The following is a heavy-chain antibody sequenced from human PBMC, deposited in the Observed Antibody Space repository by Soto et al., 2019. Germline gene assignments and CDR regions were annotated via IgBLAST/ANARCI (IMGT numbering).Heavy chain of an antibody. Sequence: GGSLRLSCAASGFTFSSYEMNWVRQAPGKGLEWVSYITGSGNTIYYADSVKGRFTISRDNAKNSMYLQMNSLRAEDTAVYYCARGGSYFDYWGQGTLVTVSS. CDR3: ARGGSYFDY. D-gene: IGHD1-26*01. J-gene: IGHJ4*02. V-gene: IGHV3-48*03. CDR1: GFTFSSYE. CDR2: ITGSGNTI.